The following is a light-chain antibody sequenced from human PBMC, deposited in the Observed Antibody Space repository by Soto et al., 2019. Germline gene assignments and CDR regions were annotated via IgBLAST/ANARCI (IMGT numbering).Light chain of an antibody. Sequence: DIQMTQSPSSLAASVGDRGTITCRASQNLHNYFNWYQQKPGKAPNLLISAASRLQSGVPSRFAGSGSGTHFTLTIPSLHSEDVGTYFCQQSVSTPIYSFGQGTKVDIK. CDR2: AAS. CDR3: QQSVSTPIYS. J-gene: IGKJ2*03. CDR1: QNLHNY. V-gene: IGKV1-39*01.